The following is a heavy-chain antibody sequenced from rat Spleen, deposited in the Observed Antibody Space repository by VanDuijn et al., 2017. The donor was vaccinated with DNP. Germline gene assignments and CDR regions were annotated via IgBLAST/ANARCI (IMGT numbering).Heavy chain of an antibody. CDR2: IIFDGSRT. Sequence: EVQLVESGGGVVQPGRSLKLSCAASGFTFTDYYMAWVRQTPTKGLEWVATIIFDGSRTYYRDSVKGRFTISRDDAKTTLYLQMDSLGSEDTATYYCARGRWFAYWGQGTLVTVSS. V-gene: IGHV5S10*01. CDR3: ARGRWFAY. CDR1: GFTFTDYY. D-gene: IGHD1-11*01. J-gene: IGHJ3*01.